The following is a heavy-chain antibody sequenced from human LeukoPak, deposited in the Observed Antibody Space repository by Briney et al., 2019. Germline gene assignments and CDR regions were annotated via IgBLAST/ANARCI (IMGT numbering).Heavy chain of an antibody. Sequence: ASVSDSFKASGYTFTPYYMHWVRQAPGQGLEWMGWINPNSVGTNYAQKFHGRVTMTRDTSISTAYMELSRLRSDDTAVYYCARAMVTFTSGNYWGQGTLVTVSS. J-gene: IGHJ4*02. CDR3: ARAMVTFTSGNY. CDR1: GYTFTPYY. D-gene: IGHD5-18*01. V-gene: IGHV1-2*02. CDR2: INPNSVGT.